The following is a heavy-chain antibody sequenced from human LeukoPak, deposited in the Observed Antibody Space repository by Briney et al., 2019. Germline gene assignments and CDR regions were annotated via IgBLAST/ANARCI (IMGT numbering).Heavy chain of an antibody. CDR3: ARLGYYTGVVPAASDY. J-gene: IGHJ4*02. CDR1: SASISSSPYF. D-gene: IGHD2-2*01. CDR2: ISYSGTT. Sequence: PSETLSLTCTVSSASISSSPYFWGWIRQSPGTGLEWIGSISYSGTTYYNPSLKSRVTISVDTSKNHFSLKLTSVTAADTAVYYCARLGYYTGVVPAASDYWGQGTLVTVSS. V-gene: IGHV4-39*02.